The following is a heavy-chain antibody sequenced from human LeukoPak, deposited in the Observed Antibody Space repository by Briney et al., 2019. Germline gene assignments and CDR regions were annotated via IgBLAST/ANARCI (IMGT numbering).Heavy chain of an antibody. V-gene: IGHV1-69*04. Sequence: ASVKVSCKASGGTFSSYAISWVRQAPGQGLEWMGRIIPILGIANYAQKFQGRVTITADKSTSTAYMELSSLRSEDTAVYYCAKDSEYGANSMVDYWGQGTLVTVSS. CDR2: IIPILGIA. J-gene: IGHJ4*02. CDR1: GGTFSSYA. CDR3: AKDSEYGANSMVDY. D-gene: IGHD4-23*01.